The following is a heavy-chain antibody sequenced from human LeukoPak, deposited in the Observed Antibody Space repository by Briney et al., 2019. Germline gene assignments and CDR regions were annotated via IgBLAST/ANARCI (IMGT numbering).Heavy chain of an antibody. Sequence: GGSLRLSCAASGFTFSSYGMTWVRQAPGKGLEWVSGISTSGGNTYYADSVKGRFTISRDNSKNTLYLQMNSLRAEDTAVYYCAKDEQYYYDSSGFDYWGQGTLVTVSS. CDR2: ISTSGGNT. J-gene: IGHJ4*02. V-gene: IGHV3-23*01. CDR3: AKDEQYYYDSSGFDY. D-gene: IGHD3-22*01. CDR1: GFTFSSYG.